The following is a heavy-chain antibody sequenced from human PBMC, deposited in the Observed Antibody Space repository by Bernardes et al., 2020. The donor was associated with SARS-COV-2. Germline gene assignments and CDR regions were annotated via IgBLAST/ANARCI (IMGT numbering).Heavy chain of an antibody. CDR3: ARSDTWANKNYYSLDV. CDR2: IYPVDSDT. J-gene: IGHJ6*02. V-gene: IGHV5-51*01. Sequence: GDPLKISCKASGYTFTNYWIGWVRQMPWKGLEWMGIIYPVDSDTRYSPSFQGQVTISADKSMNTAYLQWSSLKASDTAMYYCARSDTWANKNYYSLDVWGQGTTVTVSS. D-gene: IGHD2-21*02. CDR1: GYTFTNYW.